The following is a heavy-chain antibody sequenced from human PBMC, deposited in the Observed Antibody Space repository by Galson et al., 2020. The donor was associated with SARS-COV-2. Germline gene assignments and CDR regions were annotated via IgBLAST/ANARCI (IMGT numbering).Heavy chain of an antibody. Sequence: LSLTCAASGFTFSSYAMSWVRQAPGKGLEWVSSITGGSGSPYYADSVRGRFAISRDNSNNTLFLQMNSVRTEDTAVYYCAKAGSLWQQLVRGTNWFDPWGQGTLVTVSS. D-gene: IGHD6-13*01. CDR3: AKAGSLWQQLVRGTNWFDP. CDR2: ITGGSGSP. CDR1: GFTFSSYA. J-gene: IGHJ5*02. V-gene: IGHV3-23*01.